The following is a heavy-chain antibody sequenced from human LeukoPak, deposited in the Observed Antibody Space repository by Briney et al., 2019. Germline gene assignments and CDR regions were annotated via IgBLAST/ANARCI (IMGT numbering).Heavy chain of an antibody. Sequence: AGGSLRLSCAASGFTFSSYWMTWVRQAPGKGLEWVANIKQDGSEKNYVDSVKGRFTISRDNAKNSLYLQMNSLRAEDTAVYYCARPHCSGGSCYSSWLDPWGQGTLVTVSS. V-gene: IGHV3-7*04. CDR2: IKQDGSEK. CDR3: ARPHCSGGSCYSSWLDP. D-gene: IGHD2-15*01. CDR1: GFTFSSYW. J-gene: IGHJ5*02.